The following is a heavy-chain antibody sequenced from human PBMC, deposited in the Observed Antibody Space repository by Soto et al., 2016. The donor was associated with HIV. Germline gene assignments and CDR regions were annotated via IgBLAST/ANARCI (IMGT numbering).Heavy chain of an antibody. CDR3: ASERYCSSGSCYKYFDL. CDR2: IPYDGKNK. CDR1: GFTFKNYI. J-gene: IGHJ2*01. V-gene: IGHV3-30*04. D-gene: IGHD2-2*02. Sequence: QVQLVESGGGVVQPGRSLRLSCAASGFTFKNYIMHWVRQAPGKGLEWVAVIPYDGKNKHQADSVKGRFTISRDNSKNTLYLQMNSLRAEDTAMYCCASERYCSSGSCYKYFDLWGRGTLVTVSS.